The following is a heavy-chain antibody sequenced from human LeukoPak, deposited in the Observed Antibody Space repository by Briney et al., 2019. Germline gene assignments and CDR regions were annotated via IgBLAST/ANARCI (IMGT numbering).Heavy chain of an antibody. CDR1: GGSISSYY. CDR2: IYYSGST. V-gene: IGHV4-59*01. D-gene: IGHD3-16*01. J-gene: IGHJ6*03. Sequence: SETLSLTCTVSGGSISSYYWSWIRQPPGKGLEWIGYIYYSGSTNYNPSLKSRVTISVDTSKNQFSLKLSSVTAADTAVYYCARRTHSGLGGARRGYYYYYYMDVWGKGTTVTVSS. CDR3: ARRTHSGLGGARRGYYYYYYMDV.